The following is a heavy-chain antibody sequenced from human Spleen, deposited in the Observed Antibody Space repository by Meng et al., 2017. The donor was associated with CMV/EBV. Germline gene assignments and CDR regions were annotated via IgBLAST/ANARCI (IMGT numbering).Heavy chain of an antibody. CDR2: IYPGDSDT. Sequence: GGSLRLSCKGSGYSFTSYWIGWVRQMPGKGLEWMGIIYPGDSDTTYSPSFQGQVTVSADKSISTTYLQWSSLKASDTAIYYCARQLDTRTWDNWFDPWGQGTLVTVSS. D-gene: IGHD2-2*01. CDR1: GYSFTSYW. J-gene: IGHJ5*02. CDR3: ARQLDTRTWDNWFDP. V-gene: IGHV5-51*01.